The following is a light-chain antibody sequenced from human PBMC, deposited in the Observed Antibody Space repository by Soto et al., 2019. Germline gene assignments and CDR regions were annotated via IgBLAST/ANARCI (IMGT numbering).Light chain of an antibody. J-gene: IGLJ2*01. CDR2: EVS. V-gene: IGLV2-14*01. CDR1: SSDVGTYNF. Sequence: QTVLTQPASVSGSPGQSITISCTGTSSDVGTYNFVAWYQQHPGNAPKLIIFEVSNRPSGVSNRFSGSKSGNTASLTISGLQAEDEADYYCSSYTDSSTGVFGGGTKLTVL. CDR3: SSYTDSSTGV.